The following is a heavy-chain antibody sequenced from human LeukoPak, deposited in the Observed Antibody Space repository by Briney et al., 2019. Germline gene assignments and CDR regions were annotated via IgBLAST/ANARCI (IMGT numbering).Heavy chain of an antibody. CDR1: GFTFSDFA. Sequence: GGSLRLCCAASGFTFSDFAMSWVRQAPGKGLEWVSSIGAADTYYADSVKGRFTISRDNSKNTLYLQLNSLRADDTAVYYCAKYWGPFDMRGQGTMVTVSS. V-gene: IGHV3-23*01. CDR2: IGAADT. J-gene: IGHJ3*02. CDR3: AKYWGPFDM. D-gene: IGHD3-16*01.